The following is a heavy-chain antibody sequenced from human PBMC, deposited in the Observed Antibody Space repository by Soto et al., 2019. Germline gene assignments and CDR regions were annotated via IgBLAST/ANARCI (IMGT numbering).Heavy chain of an antibody. Sequence: QVQLVQSGAEVKKPGSSVKVSCKASGVTFSSYAISWVRQAPGHGLEWMGGIIPIFGTANYAQKFQGRVTITADESTSTAYMELSSLRSEDTAVYYCARVYYDSSGYYLWWFDPWGQGTLVTVSS. CDR3: ARVYYDSSGYYLWWFDP. J-gene: IGHJ5*02. CDR2: IIPIFGTA. V-gene: IGHV1-69*01. D-gene: IGHD3-22*01. CDR1: GVTFSSYA.